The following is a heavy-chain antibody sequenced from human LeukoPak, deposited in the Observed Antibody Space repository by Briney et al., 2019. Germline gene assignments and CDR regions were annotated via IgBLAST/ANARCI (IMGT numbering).Heavy chain of an antibody. Sequence: RGSLRLSCAASGFTVNTNSMNWVRQSPGKGLEWVSVLYTGGSTYYADSVKGRFTISRDNSKNTLYLQMNSLGPEDTAVYYCATFGDPGTWGQGTLVTVSS. J-gene: IGHJ4*02. D-gene: IGHD3-16*01. CDR2: LYTGGST. V-gene: IGHV3-53*01. CDR3: ATFGDPGT. CDR1: GFTVNTNS.